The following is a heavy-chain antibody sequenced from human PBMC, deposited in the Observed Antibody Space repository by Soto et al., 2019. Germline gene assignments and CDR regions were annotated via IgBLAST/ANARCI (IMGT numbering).Heavy chain of an antibody. CDR3: ARQRNVDYMDV. D-gene: IGHD3-16*01. CDR1: GGSISSYY. V-gene: IGHV4-59*08. J-gene: IGHJ6*03. CDR2: IYYSGST. Sequence: SETLSLTCTVSGGSISSYYWSWIRQPPGKGLEWIGYIYYSGSTNYNPSLKSRVTISVDTSKNQFSLKLSSVTAADTAVYYCARQRNVDYMDVWGKGTTVTVSS.